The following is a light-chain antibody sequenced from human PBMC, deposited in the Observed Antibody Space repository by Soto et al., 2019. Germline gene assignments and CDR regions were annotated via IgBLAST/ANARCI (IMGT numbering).Light chain of an antibody. J-gene: IGKJ1*01. V-gene: IGKV3D-15*01. CDR2: AAS. CDR3: QHYNNWPQ. CDR1: QSVSSY. Sequence: EIVLTQSPVPLSLSPGARATLSCRASQSVSSYLSWYQQRPGPAPRLLIYAASNRATGIPARFSGSGSGTEFTLTISSLQSEDVAFYYCQHYNNWPQFGQGTKVDIK.